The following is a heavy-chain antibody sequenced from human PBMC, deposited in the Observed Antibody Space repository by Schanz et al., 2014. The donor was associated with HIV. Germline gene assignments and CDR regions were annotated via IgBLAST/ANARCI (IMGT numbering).Heavy chain of an antibody. CDR1: GYTLSSYY. Sequence: QVQLVQSGAEVKKHGASVKVSCKASGYTLSSYYMQWVRQAPGQGLEGMGIINPRDGTTTYAQKCQGRATMTRDTSTNTVYMDLNSLKSEDTAVYFCARKWFNWLDPWGQGALVTVSS. J-gene: IGHJ5*02. CDR3: ARKWFNWLDP. V-gene: IGHV1-46*01. D-gene: IGHD3-22*01. CDR2: INPRDGTT.